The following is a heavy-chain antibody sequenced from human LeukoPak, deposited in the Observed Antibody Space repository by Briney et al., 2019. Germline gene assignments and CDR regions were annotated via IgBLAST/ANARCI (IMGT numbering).Heavy chain of an antibody. CDR1: GFTFSSYA. CDR2: ISYDGINE. J-gene: IGHJ4*02. D-gene: IGHD3-16*02. CDR3: ARISGSYRPFDY. V-gene: IGHV3-30-3*01. Sequence: PGGSLRLSCSASGFTFSSYAMHWVRQAPGKGLEWVAGISYDGINEYYADSMKGRFTISRDNSKNTLYLQMNSLRAEDTAVYYCARISGSYRPFDYWGQGTLVTVSS.